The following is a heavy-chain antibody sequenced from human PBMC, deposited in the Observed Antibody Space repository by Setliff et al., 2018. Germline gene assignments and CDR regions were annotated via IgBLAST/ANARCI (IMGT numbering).Heavy chain of an antibody. D-gene: IGHD4-17*01. V-gene: IGHV3-7*03. Sequence: PGGSLRLSCAASGFTFSSLWMSWVRQAPGRGLEWVANINQVGNARYYVDSVKGRFTISRDNAKNSLFLQMNSLRAEDTASYYCARDPNGDYVGAFDPWGQGILVTV. CDR3: ARDPNGDYVGAFDP. J-gene: IGHJ5*02. CDR1: GFTFSSLW. CDR2: INQVGNAR.